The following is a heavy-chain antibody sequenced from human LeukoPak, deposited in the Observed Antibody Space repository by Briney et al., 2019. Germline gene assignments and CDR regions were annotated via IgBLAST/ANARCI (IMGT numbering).Heavy chain of an antibody. D-gene: IGHD3-9*01. CDR2: ISWNSGSI. CDR3: AKEGSETGYAPLDY. CDR1: GFTFDDYA. V-gene: IGHV3-9*03. Sequence: GGSLGLSCAASGFTFDDYAMHWVRQAPGKGLEWVSGISWNSGSIGYADSVKGRFTISRDNAKNSLYLQMNSLRAEDMALYYCAKEGSETGYAPLDYWGQGTLVTVSS. J-gene: IGHJ4*02.